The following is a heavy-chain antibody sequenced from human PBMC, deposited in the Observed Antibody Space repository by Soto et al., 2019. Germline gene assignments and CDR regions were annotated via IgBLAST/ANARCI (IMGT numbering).Heavy chain of an antibody. CDR3: TRGGAVAAVDI. V-gene: IGHV3-74*01. D-gene: IGHD6-19*01. CDR1: GFSFNNYY. Sequence: EVQLVESGGGLVQPGESLRLSCAASGFSFNNYYMHWVRQAPGTGMVWVSRINGEGTSTSYADSVKGRVTISRDNAKNTLYLQMNSLRAEDAAVYYCTRGGAVAAVDIWGQGTMVTVAS. J-gene: IGHJ3*02. CDR2: INGEGTST.